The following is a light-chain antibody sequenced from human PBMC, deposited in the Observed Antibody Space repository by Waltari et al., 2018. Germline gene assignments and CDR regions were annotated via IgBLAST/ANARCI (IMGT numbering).Light chain of an antibody. V-gene: IGKV4-1*01. CDR2: WAS. CDR1: ESVLYSSNNKNH. CDR3: QQYYNTPLT. J-gene: IGKJ4*01. Sequence: DIVMTQSPESLAVSLGERATINCNTSESVLYSSNNKNHLAWYQQKPGQPPKLLLYWASTRKSGVPERFSGSGSETDFTLTVTSLQAEDVAVYYCQQYYNTPLTFGGGTKVEIK.